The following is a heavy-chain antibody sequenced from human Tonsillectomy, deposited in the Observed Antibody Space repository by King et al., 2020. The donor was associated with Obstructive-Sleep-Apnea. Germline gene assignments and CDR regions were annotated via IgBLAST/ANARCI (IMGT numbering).Heavy chain of an antibody. CDR1: GYSISSGYY. CDR2: IYHSGST. V-gene: IGHV4-38-2*02. Sequence: QLQESGPGLVKPSETLSLTCTVSGYSISSGYYWGWIRPPPGKGLEWIGSIYHSGSTYYNPSLKSRVTISVDTSKNQFSLKLSSVTAADTAVYYCARVAVAGIDYWGQGTLVTVSS. CDR3: ARVAVAGIDY. J-gene: IGHJ4*02. D-gene: IGHD6-19*01.